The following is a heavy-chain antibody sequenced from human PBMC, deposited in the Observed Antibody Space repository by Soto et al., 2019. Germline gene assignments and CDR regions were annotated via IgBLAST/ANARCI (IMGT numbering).Heavy chain of an antibody. Sequence: QVHLVQAGAEVKKPGASVKVSCKGSGYTFTTYGITWVRQAPGQGLERMGWISAHNGNTNYAQKLQGRVTVTRDTSTSTAYMELRGLRSDDMAVYYCARGRYGDYWGQGALVTVSS. D-gene: IGHD1-1*01. CDR3: ARGRYGDY. J-gene: IGHJ4*02. CDR2: ISAHNGNT. V-gene: IGHV1-18*03. CDR1: GYTFTTYG.